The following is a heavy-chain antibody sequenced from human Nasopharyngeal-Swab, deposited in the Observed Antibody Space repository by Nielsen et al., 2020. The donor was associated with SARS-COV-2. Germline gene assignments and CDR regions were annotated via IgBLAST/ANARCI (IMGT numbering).Heavy chain of an antibody. Sequence: SETLSLTCTVSGGSISSSSCYWGWIRQPPGKGLEWIGSIYYSGSTYYNPSLKSRVTISVDTSKNQFSLKLSSVTAADTAVYYCARGGSSWYIDYYGMDVWGQGTTVTVSS. J-gene: IGHJ6*02. CDR1: GGSISSSSCY. CDR3: ARGGSSWYIDYYGMDV. CDR2: IYYSGST. V-gene: IGHV4-39*07. D-gene: IGHD6-13*01.